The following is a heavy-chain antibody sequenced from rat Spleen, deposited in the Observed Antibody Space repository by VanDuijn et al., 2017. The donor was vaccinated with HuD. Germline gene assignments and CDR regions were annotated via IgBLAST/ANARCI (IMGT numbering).Heavy chain of an antibody. CDR3: ARPGYNYVGWFAY. V-gene: IGHV5-25*01. D-gene: IGHD1-4*01. CDR2: INTNGDRT. Sequence: EVQLVESGGGLVQPGRSLKLSCTASGFTFSDYYMAWVRQAPTKGLEWVASINTNGDRTYYRDSVKGRFTISRDNAKRILYLQMDSLRSEDTATYYCARPGYNYVGWFAYWGQGTLVAVSS. J-gene: IGHJ3*01. CDR1: GFTFSDYY.